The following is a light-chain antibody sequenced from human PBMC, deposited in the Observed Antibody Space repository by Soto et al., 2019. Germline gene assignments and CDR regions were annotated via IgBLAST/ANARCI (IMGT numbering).Light chain of an antibody. CDR3: MQALQTPPA. J-gene: IGKJ2*01. V-gene: IGKV2-28*01. CDR1: QTLLHSNGYNY. Sequence: DIVMTQSPLSLPVTPGEPASISCRSSQTLLHSNGYNYLDWYLQKPGQSPQLLFYLGSSRASGVPDRFSGSGSGTHFTLKINRVEAEDVGVYYCMQALQTPPAFGQGTKLEIK. CDR2: LGS.